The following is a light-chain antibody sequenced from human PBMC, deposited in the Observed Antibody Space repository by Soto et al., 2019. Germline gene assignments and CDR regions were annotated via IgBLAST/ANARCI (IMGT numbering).Light chain of an antibody. Sequence: QSVLTQPPSASGSPGQSVTISCTGTSSDVGGYNYVSWYQQYPGRPPKLMIYEVTTRPSGVPDRFSGSKSGNTASLTVSGLQAEDEADYYCSSYAASNNFYFVFGGGTQLTVL. J-gene: IGLJ7*01. CDR2: EVT. CDR3: SSYAASNNFYFV. CDR1: SSDVGGYNY. V-gene: IGLV2-8*01.